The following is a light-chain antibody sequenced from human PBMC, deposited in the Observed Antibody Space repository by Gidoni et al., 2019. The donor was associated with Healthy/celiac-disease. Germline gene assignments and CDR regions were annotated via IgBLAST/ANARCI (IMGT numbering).Light chain of an antibody. CDR3: QQRSNWPLFT. Sequence: EIVLTQSPATLSLSPGERATLSCRASQSVSSYLAWYQQKPGQAPRLLIYDASNRATGIPARFSGSGSGTDSTLTISSLEPEDFAVYYCQQRSNWPLFTFGPGTKVEIK. CDR1: QSVSSY. J-gene: IGKJ3*01. CDR2: DAS. V-gene: IGKV3-11*01.